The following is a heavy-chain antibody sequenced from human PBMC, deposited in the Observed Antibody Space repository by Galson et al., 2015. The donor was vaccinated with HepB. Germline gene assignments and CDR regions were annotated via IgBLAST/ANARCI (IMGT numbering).Heavy chain of an antibody. D-gene: IGHD2/OR15-2a*01. V-gene: IGHV3-23*01. CDR3: VKNSGIFGN. J-gene: IGHJ4*02. CDR1: GFTFSTTD. Sequence: SLRLSCAASGFTFSTTDMSWVRQAPGKGLEWVSTITERGDVTYYGDSVRGRFTISRDNSRNTLYLRMNSLTAEDTAVYYCVKNSGIFGNWGQGALVTVSS. CDR2: ITERGDVT.